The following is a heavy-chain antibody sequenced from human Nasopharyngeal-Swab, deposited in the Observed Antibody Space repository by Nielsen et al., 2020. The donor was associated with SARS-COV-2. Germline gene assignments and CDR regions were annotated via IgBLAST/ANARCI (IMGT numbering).Heavy chain of an antibody. J-gene: IGHJ3*02. Sequence: WIRQPPGKGLEWIGYIYYSGSTYYNPSPKSRVTISVDTSKNQFSLKLSSVTAADTAVYYCARATMIVVVIGAFDIWGQGTMVTVSS. D-gene: IGHD3-22*01. V-gene: IGHV4-31*02. CDR2: IYYSGST. CDR3: ARATMIVVVIGAFDI.